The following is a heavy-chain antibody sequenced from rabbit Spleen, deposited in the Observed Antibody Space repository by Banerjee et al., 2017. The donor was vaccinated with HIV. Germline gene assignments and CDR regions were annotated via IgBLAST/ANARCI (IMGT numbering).Heavy chain of an antibody. D-gene: IGHD4-1*01. Sequence: QSLEESGGGLVQPEGSLTLTCTASGISFGFSDYMCWVRQAPGKGLEWIACIDAGSSGFTYHATWAKGRFTFSKTSSTTVTLQMTSLTAADTATYFCARDLDDVIGWNFGWWGPGTLVTVS. CDR2: IDAGSSGFT. V-gene: IGHV1S40*01. CDR3: ARDLDDVIGWNFGW. J-gene: IGHJ6*01. CDR1: GISFGFSDY.